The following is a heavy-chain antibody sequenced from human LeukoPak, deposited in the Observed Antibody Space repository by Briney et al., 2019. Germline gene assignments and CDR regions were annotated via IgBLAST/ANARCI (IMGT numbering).Heavy chain of an antibody. V-gene: IGHV4-39*01. Sequence: SETLSLTCSVSGGSISSSGYCWGWIRQPPGKGLEWIGSIYSSGSTYYNPSLKSRVTMFVDTSKNQFSLRLSSVTAADTAVFYCARHRSGYDYFDYWGQGTLVTVPS. D-gene: IGHD5-12*01. CDR1: GGSISSSGYC. CDR2: IYSSGST. J-gene: IGHJ4*02. CDR3: ARHRSGYDYFDY.